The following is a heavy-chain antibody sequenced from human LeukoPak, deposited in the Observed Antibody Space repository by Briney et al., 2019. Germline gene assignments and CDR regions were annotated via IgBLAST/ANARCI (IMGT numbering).Heavy chain of an antibody. J-gene: IGHJ4*02. CDR1: GFTFSSYA. CDR3: AREYGGYVNYFDY. Sequence: GGSLRLSCAASGFTFSSYAMHWVRQAPGKGLEWVAVISYDGSNKYYADSVKGRFTISRDNSKNTLYLQMNSLRAEDTAVYYCAREYGGYVNYFDYWGQGTLVTVSS. V-gene: IGHV3-30-3*01. D-gene: IGHD5-12*01. CDR2: ISYDGSNK.